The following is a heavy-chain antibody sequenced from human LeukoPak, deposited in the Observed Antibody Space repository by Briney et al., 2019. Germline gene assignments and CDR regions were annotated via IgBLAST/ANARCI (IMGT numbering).Heavy chain of an antibody. V-gene: IGHV4-59*01. CDR1: GVSISCYY. CDR3: ARGGSMVRGVMAYYYYYMDV. J-gene: IGHJ6*03. D-gene: IGHD3-10*01. CDR2: IYYSGST. Sequence: SETLSLTCIVSGVSISCYYWSWIRQPPGKGLEWIGYIYYSGSTNYNPSLKSRVTISVDTSKNQFSLKLSSVTAADTAVYYCARGGSMVRGVMAYYYYYMDVWGKGTTVTISS.